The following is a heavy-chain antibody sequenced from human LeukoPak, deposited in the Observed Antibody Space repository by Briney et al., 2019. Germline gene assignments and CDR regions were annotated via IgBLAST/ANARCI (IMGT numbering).Heavy chain of an antibody. CDR2: IYTSGST. CDR3: ARDKYDSSGASPFDY. Sequence: SETLSLTCTVSGGSISSYYWSWIRQPAGKGLEWIGRIYTSGSTNYNPSLKSRVTMSVDTSKNQFSLKLSSVTAADTAVYYCARDKYDSSGASPFDYWGQGTLVTVSS. D-gene: IGHD3-22*01. CDR1: GGSISSYY. V-gene: IGHV4-4*07. J-gene: IGHJ4*02.